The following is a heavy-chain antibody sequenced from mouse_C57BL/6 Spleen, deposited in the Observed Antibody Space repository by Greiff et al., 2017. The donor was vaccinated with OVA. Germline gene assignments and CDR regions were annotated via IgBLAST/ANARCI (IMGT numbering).Heavy chain of an antibody. D-gene: IGHD1-1*01. J-gene: IGHJ2*01. CDR1: GFTFSDSG. Sequence: EVHLVESGGGLVKPGGSLKLSCAASGFTFSDSGMHWVRQAPEKGLEWVAYISRGSSTIYYADTVKGRFTISRDNAKNTLFLRMTSLRSADTAMYSCAGGRLRYYFDYWGQGTTLTVSS. CDR2: ISRGSSTI. CDR3: AGGRLRYYFDY. V-gene: IGHV5-17*01.